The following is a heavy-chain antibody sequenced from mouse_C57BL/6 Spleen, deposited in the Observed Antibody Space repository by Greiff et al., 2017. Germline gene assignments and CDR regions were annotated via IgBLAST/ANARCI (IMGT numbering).Heavy chain of an antibody. CDR3: ARNGYDGYFNWYFDV. D-gene: IGHD2-3*01. V-gene: IGHV1-31*01. Sequence: VQLKESGPELVKPGASVKISCKASGYSFTGYYMHWVKQSHGNILDWIGYIYPYNGVSSYNQKFKGQATLTVDKSSSTAYLELRSLTSEDSAVYYCARNGYDGYFNWYFDVWGTGTTVTVSS. CDR1: GYSFTGYY. CDR2: IYPYNGVS. J-gene: IGHJ1*03.